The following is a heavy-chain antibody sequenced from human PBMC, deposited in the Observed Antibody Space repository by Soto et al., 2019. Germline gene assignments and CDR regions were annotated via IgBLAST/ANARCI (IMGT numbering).Heavy chain of an antibody. CDR2: MIPVFGST. Sequence: QVQLVQSGAEVKKPGSSVKVSCKASGGTFSSYAISWVRQAPGQGLEWMAGMIPVFGSTHYTKKFQGRVTVTADESTSTAYLEVSSLISEDTAVYYCARRGESGSWSSDYYFYMDVWGQGTTVIVSS. V-gene: IGHV1-69*01. CDR1: GGTFSSYA. D-gene: IGHD6-13*01. J-gene: IGHJ6*02. CDR3: ARRGESGSWSSDYYFYMDV.